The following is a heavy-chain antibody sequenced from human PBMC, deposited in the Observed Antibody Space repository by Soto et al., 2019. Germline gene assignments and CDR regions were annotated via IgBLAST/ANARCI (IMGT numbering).Heavy chain of an antibody. CDR1: GYTFTSYG. J-gene: IGHJ5*02. D-gene: IGHD6-13*01. CDR3: VRRHVSATGIDWFDP. CDR2: INAANGDT. Sequence: QVQLVQSGTEVKKPGASVKVSCKASGYTFTSYGIHWVRQAPGQRLEWMGWINAANGDTKYSPKFQGRVTITRDTSACTAYMELSSLRSEDTAVYYCVRRHVSATGIDWFDPWGQGTLVTVSS. V-gene: IGHV1-3*01.